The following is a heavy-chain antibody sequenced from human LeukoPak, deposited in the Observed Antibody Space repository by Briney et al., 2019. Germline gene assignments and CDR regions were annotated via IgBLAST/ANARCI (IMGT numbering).Heavy chain of an antibody. D-gene: IGHD6-13*01. CDR1: GYTFTGYY. CDR3: ARRNRNSWYSFDY. CDR2: INPNSGGT. Sequence: VASVKVSCKASGYTFTGYYMHWVRQAPGQGLEWMGWINPNSGGTNYAQKFQGRVTMTRDTSISTAYLQWSSLKASDTAMYYCARRNRNSWYSFDYWGQGSLVTVSS. J-gene: IGHJ4*02. V-gene: IGHV1-2*02.